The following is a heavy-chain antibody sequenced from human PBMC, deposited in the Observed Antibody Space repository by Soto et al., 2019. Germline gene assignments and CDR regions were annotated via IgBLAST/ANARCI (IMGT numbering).Heavy chain of an antibody. CDR1: GFTFSSYW. CDR2: INSDGSST. V-gene: IGHV3-74*01. D-gene: IGHD4-4*01. J-gene: IGHJ4*02. CDR3: ARDLVRGWTDYSNYDDEEDGSGFDY. Sequence: HPGGSLRLSCAASGFTFSSYWMHWVRQAPGKGLVWVSRINSDGSSTSYADSVKGRFTISRDNAKNTLYLQMNSLRAEDTAVYYCARDLVRGWTDYSNYDDEEDGSGFDYWGQGTLVTVSS.